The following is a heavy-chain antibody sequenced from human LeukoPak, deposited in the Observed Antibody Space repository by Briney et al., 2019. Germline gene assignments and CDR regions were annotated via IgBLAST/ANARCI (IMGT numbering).Heavy chain of an antibody. CDR3: AKDRTPDGYYSIDY. Sequence: PGGSLRLSCAASGFTFNTYAMNWVRQAPGEGLEWVSVITGNAGPIAYADSVRGRFTISRDNSKNMLYLQMNSLTAEDTAVYYCAKDRTPDGYYSIDYWGQGTPVTVSS. CDR1: GFTFNTYA. J-gene: IGHJ4*02. V-gene: IGHV3-23*01. CDR2: ITGNAGPI. D-gene: IGHD3-22*01.